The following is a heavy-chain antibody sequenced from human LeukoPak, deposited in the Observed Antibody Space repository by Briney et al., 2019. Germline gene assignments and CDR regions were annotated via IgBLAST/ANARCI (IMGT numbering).Heavy chain of an antibody. V-gene: IGHV4-34*01. D-gene: IGHD3-10*01. Sequence: KPSETLSLTCAVYGGSFSGYYWSWIRQPPGKGLEWIGEINHSGSTNYNPSLKSRVTISVDTSKNQFSLKLSSVTAADTAVYYCARRRITMVRGVIGSWFDPWGQGTLVTVSS. J-gene: IGHJ5*02. CDR1: GGSFSGYY. CDR2: INHSGST. CDR3: ARRRITMVRGVIGSWFDP.